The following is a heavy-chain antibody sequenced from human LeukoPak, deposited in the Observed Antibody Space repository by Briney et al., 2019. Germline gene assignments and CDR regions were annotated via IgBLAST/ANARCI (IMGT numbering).Heavy chain of an antibody. Sequence: PLETLSLTCTVSGYSISSGYYWGWIRQPPGKGLEWIGSIYHSGSTYYNPSLKSRVTISVDTSKNQFSLKLSSVTAADTAVYYCARARRGKTAPLGFDPWGQGTLVTVSS. CDR3: ARARRGKTAPLGFDP. V-gene: IGHV4-38-2*02. CDR2: IYHSGST. J-gene: IGHJ5*02. D-gene: IGHD3-16*01. CDR1: GYSISSGYY.